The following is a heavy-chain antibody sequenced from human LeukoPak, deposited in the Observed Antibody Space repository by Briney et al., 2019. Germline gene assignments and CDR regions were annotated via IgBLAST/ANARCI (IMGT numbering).Heavy chain of an antibody. CDR3: ARERAYCGADCYRYFDY. J-gene: IGHJ4*02. CDR2: VYYSGST. D-gene: IGHD2-21*02. V-gene: IGHV4-59*01. CDR1: XGSISSFY. Sequence: VKPSETLSLTCTVSXGSISSFYWSWIRQPPGKGLEWIGYVYYSGSTNYNPSLKRRVTISVDTSKKQFSLKLSSVTAADTAVYYCARERAYCGADCYRYFDYWGQGTLVTVSS.